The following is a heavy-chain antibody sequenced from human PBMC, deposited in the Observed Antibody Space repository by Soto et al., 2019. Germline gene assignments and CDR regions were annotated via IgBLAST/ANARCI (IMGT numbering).Heavy chain of an antibody. V-gene: IGHV3-7*03. CDR2: VKQDGSEK. Sequence: PGESLRLSCAASGFTFSSYWMSWVRQAPGKGLEWVANVKQDGSEKYYVDSVKGRFTISRDNAKNSLYLQMNSLRAEDTAVYYCASSSYDYYYGMDVWGQGTTVTVSS. CDR1: GFTFSSYW. J-gene: IGHJ6*02. CDR3: ASSSYDYYYGMDV. D-gene: IGHD6-6*01.